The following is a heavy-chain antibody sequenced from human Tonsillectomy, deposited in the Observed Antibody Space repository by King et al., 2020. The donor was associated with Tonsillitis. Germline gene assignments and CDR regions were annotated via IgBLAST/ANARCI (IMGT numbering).Heavy chain of an antibody. Sequence: VQLVESGGGVVQPGASLRLSCAASGFTFSTYDMHWVRQAPGKGLEWVAFIRYDGSSKYYVDSEKGRITISRDNSKNTLYLQMNSLIAKDTDVYYCAKIGTVGAADDFDIWGQGTMVSVSS. J-gene: IGHJ3*02. CDR1: GFTFSTYD. CDR2: IRYDGSSK. CDR3: AKIGTVGAADDFDI. D-gene: IGHD1-26*01. V-gene: IGHV3-30*02.